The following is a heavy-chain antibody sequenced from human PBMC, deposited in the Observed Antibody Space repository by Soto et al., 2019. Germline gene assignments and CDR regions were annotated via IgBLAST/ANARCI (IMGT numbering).Heavy chain of an antibody. D-gene: IGHD3-22*01. CDR1: GYSFTSYW. CDR3: ARYASYYYDSSGYYNWFDP. CDR2: IYPGDSDT. J-gene: IGHJ5*02. Sequence: RGESLKISCKGSGYSFTSYWIGWVRQMPGKGLEWMGIIYPGDSDTRYSPSFQGQVTISADKSISTAYLQWSSLKASDTAMYYCARYASYYYDSSGYYNWFDPWGQGTLVTVSS. V-gene: IGHV5-51*01.